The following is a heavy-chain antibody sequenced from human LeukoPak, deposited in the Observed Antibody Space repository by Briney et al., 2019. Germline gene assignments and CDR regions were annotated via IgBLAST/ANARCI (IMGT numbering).Heavy chain of an antibody. J-gene: IGHJ1*01. CDR2: FYNSGST. V-gene: IGHV4-59*01. CDR1: GGTISRYY. D-gene: IGHD6-19*01. Sequence: SETLSLTCTVSGGTISRYYWSWIRQPPGRGLEWIGSFYNSGSTDYNPSLRSRVIISVDTSKNQLSLRLSSVTATDTAVYYSAGGAQWLAHDFWGQGTLVTVSS. CDR3: AGGAQWLAHDF.